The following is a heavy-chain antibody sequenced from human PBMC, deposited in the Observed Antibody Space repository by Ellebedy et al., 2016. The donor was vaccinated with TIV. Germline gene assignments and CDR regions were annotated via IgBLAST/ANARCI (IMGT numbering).Heavy chain of an antibody. V-gene: IGHV3-53*01. Sequence: GESLKISCAASGFTVSSNYMSWVRQAPGKGLEWVSVIYSGGSTYYADSVKGRFTISRDNSKNTLYLQMNSLRAEDTAVYYCAREIYSSGLYWGQGTLVTVSS. J-gene: IGHJ4*02. D-gene: IGHD6-19*01. CDR2: IYSGGST. CDR3: AREIYSSGLY. CDR1: GFTVSSNY.